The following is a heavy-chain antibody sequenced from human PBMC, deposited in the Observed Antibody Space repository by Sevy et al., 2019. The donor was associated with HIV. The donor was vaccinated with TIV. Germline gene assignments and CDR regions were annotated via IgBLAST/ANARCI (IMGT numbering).Heavy chain of an antibody. Sequence: ASVKVSCKASGYTFSSYDINWVRQATGQGLEWMGWMNPNSGNIDYAQKFQGRVTMTSDTSISTVYMELSSLRSEDTAVYYCARAGGLVDQGFDFWGQGTLVTVSS. CDR3: ARAGGLVDQGFDF. CDR2: MNPNSGNI. J-gene: IGHJ4*02. V-gene: IGHV1-8*01. D-gene: IGHD1-26*01. CDR1: GYTFSSYD.